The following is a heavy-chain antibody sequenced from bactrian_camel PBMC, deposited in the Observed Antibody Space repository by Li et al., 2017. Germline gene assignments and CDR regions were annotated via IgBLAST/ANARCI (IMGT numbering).Heavy chain of an antibody. CDR3: AAEDYCGGSWDLPENYLY. D-gene: IGHD6*01. J-gene: IGHJ4*01. Sequence: PLVESGGGSVQAGGSLKLSCVGSGFSFSSCTMAWYRQAPGKEREGVAAIVTSGEATYYADSVKGRFIISQDNGKMYLQLNSLKAEDTAMYYCAAEDYCGGSWDLPENYLYWGQGTQVTVS. CDR1: GFSFSSCT. CDR2: IVTSGEAT. V-gene: IGHV3-3*01.